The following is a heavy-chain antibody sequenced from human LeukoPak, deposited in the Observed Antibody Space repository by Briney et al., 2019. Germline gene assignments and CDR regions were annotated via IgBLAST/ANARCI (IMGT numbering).Heavy chain of an antibody. D-gene: IGHD3-10*01. J-gene: IGHJ4*02. Sequence: SETLSLTRGVFGYSISSGYYWGWIRQPPGKGLEWIGSMYHSGKTYYNPSLKSRVTISIDTSKNQFSLKVTSVTAADTAVYYCARAWGSESFSSDYWGQGILVTVSS. V-gene: IGHV4-38-2*01. CDR2: MYHSGKT. CDR1: GYSISSGYY. CDR3: ARAWGSESFSSDY.